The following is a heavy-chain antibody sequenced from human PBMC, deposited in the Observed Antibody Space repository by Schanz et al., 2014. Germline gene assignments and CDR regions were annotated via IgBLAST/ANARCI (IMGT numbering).Heavy chain of an antibody. CDR3: ATWSGTRLFHN. CDR1: GGSFSGYW. J-gene: IGHJ4*02. D-gene: IGHD1-7*01. CDR2: VNHGGYT. V-gene: IGHV4-34*01. Sequence: QVQLQPWGAGLLKPSETLSLTCAFSGGSFSGYWWTWVRQSPGKGLEWIGEVNHGGYTNYNPSLKSRVTVSVDMSKKQFSLRLRSVTAADTAAYYCATWSGTRLFHNWGQGTLVTVSS.